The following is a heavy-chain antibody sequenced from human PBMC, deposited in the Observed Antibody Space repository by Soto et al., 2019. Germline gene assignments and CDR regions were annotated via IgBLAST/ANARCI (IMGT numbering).Heavy chain of an antibody. V-gene: IGHV4-61*01. CDR2: VYHTGRT. CDR1: GGSHKTDSYS. J-gene: IGHJ4*02. Sequence: PSETLSLTCTVTGGSHKTDSYSWSWIRQPPGKGLEWIGYVYHTGRTSYNPSLKSRVSISMDTSKNQFSLNLDSVTAADTAVYFCARDFAYFDSWGQGTLVTVS. D-gene: IGHD3-3*01. CDR3: ARDFAYFDS.